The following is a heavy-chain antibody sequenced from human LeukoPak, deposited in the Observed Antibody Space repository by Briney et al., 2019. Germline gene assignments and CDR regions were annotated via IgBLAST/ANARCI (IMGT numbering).Heavy chain of an antibody. D-gene: IGHD4-23*01. V-gene: IGHV3-66*01. CDR2: LYSGGST. CDR3: ARDLELRWAFAY. Sequence: PGGSLRLSCAVSGFTVSSNYMTWVRQAPGKGLEWVSVLYSGGSTYYADSVKGRFTISRDNSKNTLYLQMNSLRAEDTAVYYCARDLELRWAFAYWGQGTLVTVSS. J-gene: IGHJ4*02. CDR1: GFTVSSNY.